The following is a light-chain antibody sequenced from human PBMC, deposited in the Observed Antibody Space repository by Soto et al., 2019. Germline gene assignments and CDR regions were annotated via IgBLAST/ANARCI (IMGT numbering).Light chain of an antibody. CDR1: QSISSY. CDR2: ATS. J-gene: IGKJ1*01. CDR3: QQYGSEPWT. V-gene: IGKV3-20*01. Sequence: TQSPSPLSASVGERLTTTCPASQSISSYLNWYQQTNGQAPRLLIYATSSRATGIPDRFSGSGSGTDFTLTINRLAPEDFAVYYCQQYGSEPWTFGQGTKVDIK.